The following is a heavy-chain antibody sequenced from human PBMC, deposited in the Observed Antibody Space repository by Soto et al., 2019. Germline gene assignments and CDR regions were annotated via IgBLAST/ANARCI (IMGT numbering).Heavy chain of an antibody. D-gene: IGHD2-2*01. Sequence: QLQLQESGPGLVKPSETLSLTCSVFGDSITSSRYYWGWIRQSPQTGLEWIGSIYYSGSTFYNPSLTSRVTISVDTSKNQFSLKLTSVSAADTSLYFCARQTASIVRQGDFDYWGQGTLVTVSS. CDR1: GDSITSSRYY. CDR2: IYYSGST. J-gene: IGHJ4*02. CDR3: ARQTASIVRQGDFDY. V-gene: IGHV4-39*01.